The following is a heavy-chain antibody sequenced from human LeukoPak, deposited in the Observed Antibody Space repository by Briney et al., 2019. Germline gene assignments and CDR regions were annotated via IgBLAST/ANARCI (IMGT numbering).Heavy chain of an antibody. CDR1: GASISSGSYF. D-gene: IGHD1-20*01. V-gene: IGHV4-61*02. Sequence: PSQTLSLTCTVSGASISSGSYFWSWIRQPAGRGLEWIGRIYTSGTTNYNPSLKSRVTISVDTSKNQFFLKLSSVTSADTAVYYCATFNWNAPGYWGQGTLVTVSS. J-gene: IGHJ4*02. CDR3: ATFNWNAPGY. CDR2: IYTSGTT.